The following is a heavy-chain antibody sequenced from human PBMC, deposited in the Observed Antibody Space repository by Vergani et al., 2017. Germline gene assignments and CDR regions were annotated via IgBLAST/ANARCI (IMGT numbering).Heavy chain of an antibody. D-gene: IGHD3-9*01. V-gene: IGHV1-18*01. Sequence: QVQLVQSGAEVKKPGASVKVSCKASGYTFTSYGISWVRQAPGQGLEWMGWISAYNGNTNYALKRQGRVTMTTDTSTSTAYMELRSLRSDDTAVYYWARGAESYDILTGYYVRTPRYDYWGQGTLVTVSS. CDR3: ARGAESYDILTGYYVRTPRYDY. CDR2: ISAYNGNT. J-gene: IGHJ4*02. CDR1: GYTFTSYG.